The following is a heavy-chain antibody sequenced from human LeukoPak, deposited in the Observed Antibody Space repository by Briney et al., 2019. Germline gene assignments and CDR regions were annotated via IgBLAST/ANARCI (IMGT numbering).Heavy chain of an antibody. CDR1: GGSFSGYY. CDR2: INHSGGT. D-gene: IGHD5-18*01. V-gene: IGHV4-34*01. Sequence: SETLSLTCAVYGGSFSGYYWSWIRQPPGKGLEWIGEINHSGGTNYNPSLKSRVTISVDTSKNQFSLKLSSVTAADTAVYYCARSIQLWLIADYWGQGTLVTVSS. J-gene: IGHJ4*02. CDR3: ARSIQLWLIADY.